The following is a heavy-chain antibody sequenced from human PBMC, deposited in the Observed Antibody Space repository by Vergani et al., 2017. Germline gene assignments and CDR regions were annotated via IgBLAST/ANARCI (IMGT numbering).Heavy chain of an antibody. D-gene: IGHD2-2*01. J-gene: IGHJ6*03. CDR3: ARSLPQCSSTSCKPYYYMDV. CDR2: IYPGDSDT. Sequence: EVQLVQSGAEVKKPGESLKISCKGSGYSFTSYWIGWVRQMPGKGLEWMGIIYPGDSDTRYSPSFQGQVTISADKSISTAYLQWSSLKASDTAMYYCARSLPQCSSTSCKPYYYMDVWGKGTTVTVSS. CDR1: GYSFTSYW. V-gene: IGHV5-51*01.